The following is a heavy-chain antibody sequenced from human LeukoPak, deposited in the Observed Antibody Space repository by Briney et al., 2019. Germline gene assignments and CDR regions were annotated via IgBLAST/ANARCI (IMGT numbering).Heavy chain of an antibody. D-gene: IGHD3-10*01. Sequence: SDTQSLTCTLSVHSICRGYYWGSIRPPPVTGLEWIRSSYHSGSTSYNPSLKSRVTISEDTSKNQFSRKLNSVTAADTAVYYCAKYNGYGLIDIWGKGTMVTVSS. J-gene: IGHJ3*02. V-gene: IGHV4-38-2*02. CDR3: AKYNGYGLIDI. CDR1: VHSICRGYY. CDR2: SYHSGST.